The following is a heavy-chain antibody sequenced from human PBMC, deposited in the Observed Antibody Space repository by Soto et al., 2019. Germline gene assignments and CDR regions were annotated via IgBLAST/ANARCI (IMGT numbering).Heavy chain of an antibody. Sequence: EVQLLESGGGLVQPGGSLRLSCAASGFTFSRYAMSWVRQAPGKGLEWVSLISASGTSTYYADSVTGRFAISRDNSRNTLYLLMNSLRAEDTAVYYYAKDREYSTTYLFFDYWGQGNLVTVSS. CDR3: AKDREYSTTYLFFDY. CDR1: GFTFSRYA. CDR2: ISASGTST. V-gene: IGHV3-23*01. J-gene: IGHJ4*02. D-gene: IGHD6-6*01.